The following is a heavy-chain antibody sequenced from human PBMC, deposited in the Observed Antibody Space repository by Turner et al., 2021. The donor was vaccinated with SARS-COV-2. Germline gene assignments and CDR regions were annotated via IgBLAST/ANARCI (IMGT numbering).Heavy chain of an antibody. J-gene: IGHJ5*02. CDR1: GGSLGGYY. Sequence: QVQLQQWGEGLLKPSETLSLTCAVSGGSLGGYYWSWIRQPPGKGLEWIGEINHSGYTNYNPSLKSRVTISVDTSKNQISLKLNSVTAADTALYYCARVDIVSTNYFDPWGQGTLVTVSS. CDR2: INHSGYT. CDR3: ARVDIVSTNYFDP. V-gene: IGHV4-34*02. D-gene: IGHD5-12*01.